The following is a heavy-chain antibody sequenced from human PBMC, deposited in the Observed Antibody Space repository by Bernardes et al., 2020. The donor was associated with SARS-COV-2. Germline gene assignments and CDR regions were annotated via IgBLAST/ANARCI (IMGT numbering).Heavy chain of an antibody. D-gene: IGHD6-13*01. Sequence: GGSLRLSCAASGFTFHDYAMHWVRQAPGKGLEWVSGISWNGGTIGYADSVKGRFTISRDNAKNSLYLQMNSLRAEDTALYYCAKDKSAAAGSGTYYYGLDVWGQGTTVTVSS. J-gene: IGHJ6*02. V-gene: IGHV3-9*01. CDR1: GFTFHDYA. CDR2: ISWNGGTI. CDR3: AKDKSAAAGSGTYYYGLDV.